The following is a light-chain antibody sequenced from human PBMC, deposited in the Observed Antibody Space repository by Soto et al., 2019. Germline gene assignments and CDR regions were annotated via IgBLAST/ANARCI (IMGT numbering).Light chain of an antibody. J-gene: IGLJ1*01. CDR3: NAYTNTGARV. CDR1: TSDIGANNF. Sequence: QSVLTQPASVSGSPGQSITISCAGTTSDIGANNFVSWYQQRPGKAPKVIIYEVSNRPAGVSHRFSGSKSGSTASLTISGLQAEDEALYSCNAYTNTGARVFGTGTKVTVL. V-gene: IGLV2-14*01. CDR2: EVS.